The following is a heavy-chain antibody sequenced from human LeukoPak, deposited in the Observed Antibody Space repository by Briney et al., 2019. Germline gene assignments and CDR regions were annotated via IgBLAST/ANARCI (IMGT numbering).Heavy chain of an antibody. CDR3: ARGHYYYYGMDV. V-gene: IGHV1-8*01. CDR2: MNPNSGNT. CDR1: GYTFTSYV. J-gene: IGHJ6*02. Sequence: ASVKVSCKASGYTFTSYVINWVRQATGQGLEWMGWMNPNSGNTGYAQKFQGRVTMTRNTSISTAYMELSSLRSEDTAVYYCARGHYYYYGMDVWGQGTTVTVSS.